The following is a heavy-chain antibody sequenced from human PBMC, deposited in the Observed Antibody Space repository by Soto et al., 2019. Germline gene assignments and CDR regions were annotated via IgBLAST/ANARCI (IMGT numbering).Heavy chain of an antibody. V-gene: IGHV4-59*01. CDR2: IYYTGST. D-gene: IGHD3-10*01. J-gene: IGHJ4*02. CDR1: GGSLSGYY. Sequence: SETLSLTCRVYGGSLSGYYWSWIRQPPGKGLEWIGYIYYTGSTNYNPSLKSRVTISIDTSKNQLSLNLSSVTAADTAVYYCARATHGSGSYTFDSWGQGILVTVSS. CDR3: ARATHGSGSYTFDS.